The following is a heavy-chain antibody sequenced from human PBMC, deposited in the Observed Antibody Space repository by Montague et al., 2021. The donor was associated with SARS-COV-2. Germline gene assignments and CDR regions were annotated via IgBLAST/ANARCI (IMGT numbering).Heavy chain of an antibody. D-gene: IGHD3-22*01. CDR1: GGSFRGYY. CDR3: ARSLFYYDPRGYPSGGRWFGP. J-gene: IGHJ5*02. CDR2: INDSGST. Sequence: SETLSLTCAVYGGSFRGYYWYWIRQPPGRGLEWIGEINDSGSTDYNPSLKSRVIMSVDTSKNQFSLRLTSLTAADTAMYYCARSLFYYDPRGYPSGGRWFGPWGQGILVIVSS. V-gene: IGHV4-34*01.